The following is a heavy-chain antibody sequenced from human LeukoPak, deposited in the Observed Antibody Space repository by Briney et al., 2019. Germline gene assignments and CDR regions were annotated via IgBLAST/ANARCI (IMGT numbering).Heavy chain of an antibody. Sequence: SETLSLTCTVSGGSISPYYWSWIRQPPGKGLEWIGYIYYSGSTNYNPSLKSRVTISVDTSKNQFSLKLSSVTAADTAVYYCAREVVAAPGTVDYWGQGTLVTVSS. CDR1: GGSISPYY. CDR3: AREVVAAPGTVDY. V-gene: IGHV4-59*01. J-gene: IGHJ4*01. CDR2: IYYSGST. D-gene: IGHD6-13*01.